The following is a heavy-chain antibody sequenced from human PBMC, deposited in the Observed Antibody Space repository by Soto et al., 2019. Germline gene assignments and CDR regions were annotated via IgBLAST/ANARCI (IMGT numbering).Heavy chain of an antibody. V-gene: IGHV3-7*01. CDR2: INQDGSEK. D-gene: IGHD3-3*01. CDR1: GFTFSIYW. Sequence: ESGGGLVQPGGSLRLSCAASGFTFSIYWMSWVRQAPGKGLEWVANINQDGSEKYYVDSVKGRFTISRDNAKNSLYLQMNSLRAEDTAVYYCERDGIKTYYDFWSGYYSPYYFDYWGQGTLVTVSS. CDR3: ERDGIKTYYDFWSGYYSPYYFDY. J-gene: IGHJ4*02.